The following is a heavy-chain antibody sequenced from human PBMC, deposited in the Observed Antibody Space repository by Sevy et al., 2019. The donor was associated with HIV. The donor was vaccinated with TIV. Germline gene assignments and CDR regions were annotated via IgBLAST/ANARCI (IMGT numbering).Heavy chain of an antibody. CDR1: GFTFSSAW. V-gene: IGHV3-15*01. CDR3: ITDPAYRGYDEEVINYYFYGMDV. D-gene: IGHD5-12*01. CDR2: IKSEFDGGAI. Sequence: GGSLRLSCTASGFTFSSAWMSWVRQAPGKGLEWVGRIKSEFDGGAIDYAAPVKGRFSISRQDSKPTVYLQMNSLKTYDTAVYYCITDPAYRGYDEEVINYYFYGMDVWGQGTTVTVSS. J-gene: IGHJ6*02.